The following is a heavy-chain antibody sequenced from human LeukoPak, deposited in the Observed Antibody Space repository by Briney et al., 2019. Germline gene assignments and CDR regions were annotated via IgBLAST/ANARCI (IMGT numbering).Heavy chain of an antibody. V-gene: IGHV4-59*12. CDR2: IYYSGCT. J-gene: IGHJ3*02. CDR3: ARDKGLPQAFDI. Sequence: SETLSLTCIVPGGSISSYYWSWIRQPPGKGLGWNGYIYYSGCTNYNPSLKSRVTISVDTSKNQFSLKLSSVTAADTAVYYCARDKGLPQAFDIWGQGTLVTVSS. D-gene: IGHD5/OR15-5a*01. CDR1: GGSISSYY.